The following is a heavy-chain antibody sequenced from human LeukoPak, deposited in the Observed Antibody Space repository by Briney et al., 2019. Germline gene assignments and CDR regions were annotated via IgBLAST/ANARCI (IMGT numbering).Heavy chain of an antibody. J-gene: IGHJ2*01. V-gene: IGHV4-61*02. Sequence: SQTLSLTCAVSGDSISSGTYYWNWIRQPAGKGLEWIGRIYTSGTTNYNPSLESRVTMSVDTSKNQFSLKLSSVTAADTAVYYCARHRPLYCGGDCRTTSPYWYFDLWGRGTLVTVSS. CDR2: IYTSGTT. CDR3: ARHRPLYCGGDCRTTSPYWYFDL. CDR1: GDSISSGTYY. D-gene: IGHD2-21*02.